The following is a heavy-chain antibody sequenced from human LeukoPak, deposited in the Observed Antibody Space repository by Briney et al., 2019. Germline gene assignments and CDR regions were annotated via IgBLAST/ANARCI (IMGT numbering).Heavy chain of an antibody. Sequence: QPGGSLRLSRAASGFTFSTYWMSWVRQAPGKGLEWVAIHNQDGSEKYYVDSVKGRFTISRDNAENSLYLQMNSLRVEDTAIYYCARRRGDVWGQGTTVTVSS. V-gene: IGHV3-7*05. CDR1: GFTFSTYW. CDR2: HNQDGSEK. J-gene: IGHJ6*02. CDR3: ARRRGDV.